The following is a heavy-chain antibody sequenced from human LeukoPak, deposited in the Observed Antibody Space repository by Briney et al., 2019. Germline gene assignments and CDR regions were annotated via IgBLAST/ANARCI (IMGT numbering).Heavy chain of an antibody. J-gene: IGHJ6*03. CDR3: ARSAKDSGSYIYMDV. Sequence: PGGSLRLSCAASGFTFSTYSMNWVRQAPGKGLEWVSSISSSSSYIYYADSVKGRFTISRDNAKNSLYLQMNSLRAEDTAVYYCARSAKDSGSYIYMDVWGKGTTVTVSS. V-gene: IGHV3-21*01. CDR1: GFTFSTYS. CDR2: ISSSSSYI. D-gene: IGHD1-26*01.